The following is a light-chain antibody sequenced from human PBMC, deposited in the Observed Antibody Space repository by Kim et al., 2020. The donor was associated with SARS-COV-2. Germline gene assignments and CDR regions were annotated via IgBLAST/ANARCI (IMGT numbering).Light chain of an antibody. Sequence: QSALTQPASVSGSPGQSITISCTGTSSDVGSHNVVSWYQQHPGKAPKLMIYEVSKRPSGVSNRFSGSKSGNTASLTISGLQAEDEADYYCCSYAGSSTYVFGTGTKVTFL. J-gene: IGLJ1*01. V-gene: IGLV2-23*02. CDR1: SSDVGSHNV. CDR3: CSYAGSSTYV. CDR2: EVS.